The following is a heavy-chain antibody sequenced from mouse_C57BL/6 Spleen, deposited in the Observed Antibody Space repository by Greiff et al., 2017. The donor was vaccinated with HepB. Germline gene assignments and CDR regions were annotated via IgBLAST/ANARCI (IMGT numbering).Heavy chain of an antibody. Sequence: VQGVESGPELVKPGASVKISCKASGYAFSSSWMNWVKQRPGKGLEWIGRIYPGDGDTNYNGKFKGKATLTADKSSSTAYMQLSSLTSEDSAVYFCARWGTTVEAYWGQGTLVTVSA. D-gene: IGHD1-1*01. CDR1: GYAFSSSW. CDR3: ARWGTTVEAY. CDR2: IYPGDGDT. J-gene: IGHJ3*01. V-gene: IGHV1-82*01.